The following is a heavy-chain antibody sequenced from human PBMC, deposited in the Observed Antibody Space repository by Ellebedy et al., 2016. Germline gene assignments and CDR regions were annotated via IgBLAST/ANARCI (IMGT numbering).Heavy chain of an antibody. J-gene: IGHJ4*02. CDR3: ARDLTASGTLDY. Sequence: GGSLRLSCVASGFTFSSYWIHWVRQAPGKGLEWVADIKPDGSVTYYVDYVRGRLTISRDNARSSVYLQLNSLRVEDTAVYHCARDLTASGTLDYWGRGTLATVSS. CDR2: IKPDGSVT. V-gene: IGHV3-7*03. CDR1: GFTFSSYW. D-gene: IGHD3-9*01.